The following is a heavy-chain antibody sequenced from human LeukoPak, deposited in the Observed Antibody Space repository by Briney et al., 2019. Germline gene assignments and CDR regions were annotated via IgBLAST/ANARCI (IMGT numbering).Heavy chain of an antibody. CDR1: GFTVSSNY. J-gene: IGHJ4*02. D-gene: IGHD2-15*01. Sequence: GSLRLSCAASGFTVSSNYMNWVRQAPGKGLEWVSVIYSGGSTYYADSVKGRFTISRDNSKNTLYLQMNSLRADDTAVYYCAKWGCSGGSCYPFDYWGQGTLVTVSS. V-gene: IGHV3-66*01. CDR3: AKWGCSGGSCYPFDY. CDR2: IYSGGST.